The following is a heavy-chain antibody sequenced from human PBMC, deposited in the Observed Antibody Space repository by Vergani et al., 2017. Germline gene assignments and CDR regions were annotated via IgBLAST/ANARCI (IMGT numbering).Heavy chain of an antibody. J-gene: IGHJ5*02. V-gene: IGHV4-4*07. D-gene: IGHD5-18*01. CDR3: ARDHLVDTAMGNWFDP. CDR1: GGSISSYY. Sequence: QVQLQESGPGLVKPSETLSLTCTVSGGSISSYYWSWIRQPAGKGLEWIGRIYTCGSTNYNPSLKSRVTMSVDTSKNQFSLKLSSVTAADTAVYYCARDHLVDTAMGNWFDPWGQGTLVTVSS. CDR2: IYTCGST.